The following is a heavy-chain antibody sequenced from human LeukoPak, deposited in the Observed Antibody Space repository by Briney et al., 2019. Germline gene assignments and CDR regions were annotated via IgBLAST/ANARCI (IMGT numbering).Heavy chain of an antibody. CDR3: ARTRDGYSPELGH. D-gene: IGHD5-24*01. CDR1: GYDFTGHY. Sequence: ASVKVSCKASGYDFTGHYIHWVRQAPGQGLEWMGYIIPNSGETIYTETLQGRVTMSRATSVSTAYMEVSRLGSNDTAVYYCARTRDGYSPELGHWGQGTLVSVSS. V-gene: IGHV1-2*02. J-gene: IGHJ4*02. CDR2: IIPNSGET.